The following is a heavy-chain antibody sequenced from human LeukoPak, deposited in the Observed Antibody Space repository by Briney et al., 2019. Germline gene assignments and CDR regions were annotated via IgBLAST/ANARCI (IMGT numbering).Heavy chain of an antibody. Sequence: GRSLRLSCAASGFTFSNSAMHWVRQAPGKGLEWVATISDAARNQYYAASVKGRFSISRDNSKNTLFLQMNSLRPEDTAVYYCARSTGDFDHWGQGTLVTVSS. CDR1: GFTFSNSA. J-gene: IGHJ4*02. CDR3: ARSTGDFDH. CDR2: ISDAARNQ. V-gene: IGHV3-30*04. D-gene: IGHD3-9*01.